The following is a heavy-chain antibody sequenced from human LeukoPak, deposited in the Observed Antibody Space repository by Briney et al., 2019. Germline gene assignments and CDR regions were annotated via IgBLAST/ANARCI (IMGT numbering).Heavy chain of an antibody. D-gene: IGHD5-18*01. Sequence: GGSLRLSCAASGFTFSSYAMSWVRQAPGKGLEWVSAISGSGGSTYYAGSVKGRFTISRDNSKNTLYLQMNSLRAEDTAVYYCANARGYSYGSRVRDYWGQGTLVTVSS. CDR3: ANARGYSYGSRVRDY. V-gene: IGHV3-23*01. J-gene: IGHJ4*02. CDR2: ISGSGGST. CDR1: GFTFSSYA.